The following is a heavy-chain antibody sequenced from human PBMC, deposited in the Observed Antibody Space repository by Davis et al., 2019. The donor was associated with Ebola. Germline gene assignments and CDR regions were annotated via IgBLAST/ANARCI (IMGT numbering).Heavy chain of an antibody. J-gene: IGHJ3*01. CDR2: INHSGST. CDR3: ARCNGFYSRAFDV. V-gene: IGHV4-34*01. D-gene: IGHD3-22*01. CDR1: GGSFSGYY. Sequence: SETLSLTCAVYGGSFSGYYWSWIRQPPGKGLEWIGEINHSGSTNYHPSLKSRLSISVDMSKNQFSVKLSSVTAADTAVYYCARCNGFYSRAFDVWGHGTRVTVSS.